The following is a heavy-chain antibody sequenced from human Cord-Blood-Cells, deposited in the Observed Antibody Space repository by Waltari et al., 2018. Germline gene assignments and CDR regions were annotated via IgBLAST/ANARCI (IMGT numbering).Heavy chain of an antibody. V-gene: IGHV4-34*01. D-gene: IGHD6-13*01. J-gene: IGHJ4*02. Sequence: QVQLQQWGAGLLKPSETLSPTCAVYGGSFSGYYWSWIRQPPGKGLEWIGEINHSGSTNYNPSLKSRVTISVDTSKNQFSLKLSSVTAADTAVYYCARQYSSSWYYFDYWGQGTLVTVSS. CDR3: ARQYSSSWYYFDY. CDR2: INHSGST. CDR1: GGSFSGYY.